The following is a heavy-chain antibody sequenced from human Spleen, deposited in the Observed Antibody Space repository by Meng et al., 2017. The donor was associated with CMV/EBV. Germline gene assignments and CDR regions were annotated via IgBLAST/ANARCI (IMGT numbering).Heavy chain of an antibody. CDR1: GLTASISH. CDR2: VSDSGGST. D-gene: IGHD6-19*01. Sequence: GESLKISCVVSGLTASISHMNWVRQAPGKGLEWVSAVSDSGGSTYYADSVKGRFTISRDNSKNTLYLQMNSLRADDTAVYYCAKDRGSGWYYFDYWGQGTLVTVSS. CDR3: AKDRGSGWYYFDY. J-gene: IGHJ4*02. V-gene: IGHV3-23*01.